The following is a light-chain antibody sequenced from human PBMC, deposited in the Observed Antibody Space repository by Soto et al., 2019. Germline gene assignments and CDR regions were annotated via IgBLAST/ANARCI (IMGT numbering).Light chain of an antibody. CDR3: QQYNEWPPIT. CDR2: SAS. J-gene: IGKJ5*01. Sequence: EILITQSPATLSGAPGERARLACRASHSVSSSLAWYQQKPGQAPRLLIYSASTRATGIPARFSGSGSGTEFTLTISSLQSEDSAVYYCQQYNEWPPITFGQGTRLEI. CDR1: HSVSSS. V-gene: IGKV3-15*01.